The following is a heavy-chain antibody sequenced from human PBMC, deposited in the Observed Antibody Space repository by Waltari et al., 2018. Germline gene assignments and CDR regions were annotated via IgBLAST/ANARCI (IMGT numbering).Heavy chain of an antibody. D-gene: IGHD6-25*01. Sequence: EVQLVESGGGLVQPGGSLRLSCAASGFTFSNFWMHWVRQAPGKGLVSVSLIHLDGRITSYADSVKGRFTISRDNAKNTLFLQMNSLRADDTGVYYCVLYSSEPLGDSWGQGTLVTVSS. J-gene: IGHJ4*02. CDR3: VLYSSEPLGDS. CDR1: GFTFSNFW. V-gene: IGHV3-74*01. CDR2: IHLDGRIT.